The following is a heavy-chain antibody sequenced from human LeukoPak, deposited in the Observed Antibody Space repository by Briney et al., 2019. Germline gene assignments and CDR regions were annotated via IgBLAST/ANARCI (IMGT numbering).Heavy chain of an antibody. Sequence: SETLSLTCAVYGGSFSGYYWSWIRQPPGKGLEWIGEINHSGSTNYNPSLKSRVTISVDTSKNQFSLRLSSVTAADTAVYYCARGVSYTQAGYFHDMDVWGQGTTVTVSS. D-gene: IGHD2-8*01. CDR3: ARGVSYTQAGYFHDMDV. V-gene: IGHV4-34*01. CDR2: INHSGST. CDR1: GGSFSGYY. J-gene: IGHJ6*02.